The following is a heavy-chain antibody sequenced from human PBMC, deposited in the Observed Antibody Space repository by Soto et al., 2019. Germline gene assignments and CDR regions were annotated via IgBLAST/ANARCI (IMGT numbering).Heavy chain of an antibody. CDR3: AKGDAGSGWSPSLINV. D-gene: IGHD3-10*01. CDR2: VGGGGDNT. J-gene: IGHJ1*01. Sequence: EVQLLESGGGLVQPGGSLRLSCAASGFTFSSYSMNWVRQAPGKGLEWVASVGGGGDNTFYADSVKGRFTISRDNSQNTLYLQVNRLRAGDTAVDFCAKGDAGSGWSPSLINVWGQGTLVTVS. V-gene: IGHV3-23*01. CDR1: GFTFSSYS.